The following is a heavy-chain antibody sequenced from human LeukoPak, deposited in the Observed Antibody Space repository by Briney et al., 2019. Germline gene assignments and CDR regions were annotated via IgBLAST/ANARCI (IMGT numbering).Heavy chain of an antibody. V-gene: IGHV1-69*10. D-gene: IGHD3-22*01. J-gene: IGHJ4*02. CDR2: IIPILGIA. CDR1: GGTFSSYA. CDR3: ARAGRQYYYDSSGYYGYYFDY. Sequence: SVTVSCKASGGTFSSYAISWVRQAPGQGLEWMGGIIPILGIANYAQKFQGRVMITADKSTSTAYMELSSLRSEDTAVYYCARAGRQYYYDSSGYYGYYFDYWGQGTRVTVSS.